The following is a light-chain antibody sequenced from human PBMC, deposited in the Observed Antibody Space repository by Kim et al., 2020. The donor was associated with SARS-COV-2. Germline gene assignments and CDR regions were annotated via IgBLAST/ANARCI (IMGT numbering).Light chain of an antibody. CDR3: QVWDSSSDHSWV. CDR2: YDS. J-gene: IGLJ3*02. Sequence: PGKTARVTWGGTSIGSKGVHWYRQKPGQAPALVIYYDSDRPSGIPERFSGSNSGNTATLTISRVEAGDEADYYCQVWDSSSDHSWVFGGGTQLTVL. V-gene: IGLV3-21*04. CDR1: SIGSKG.